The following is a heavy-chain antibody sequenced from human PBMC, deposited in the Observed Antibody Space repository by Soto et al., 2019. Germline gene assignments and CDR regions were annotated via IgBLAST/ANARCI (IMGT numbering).Heavy chain of an antibody. CDR3: ARESRSELGTVEY. CDR2: IYASGTT. J-gene: IGHJ4*02. CDR1: GASISNYY. Sequence: QVRLQESGPGLVKPSETLSLTCTVSGASISNYYWSWIRQPAGKGLECLGRIYASGTTTYNPSLRSRVTMSVATSKNRFSLYLNSVTAANTPVYYCARESRSELGTVEYWGQGTLVTVSS. D-gene: IGHD1-1*01. V-gene: IGHV4-4*07.